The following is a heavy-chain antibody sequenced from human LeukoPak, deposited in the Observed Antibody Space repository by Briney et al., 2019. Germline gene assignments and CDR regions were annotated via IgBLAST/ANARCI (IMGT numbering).Heavy chain of an antibody. V-gene: IGHV3-23*01. CDR1: GFTFSSYG. Sequence: PGGSLRLSCAASGFTFSSYGMSWVRQAPGQGLELDSAISGSGGSTYYADAVKGRFTISRDNSKNTLYLQMNSLRAEDTAVYYCAKVGQWLLNFDYCGQGTLVTVSS. D-gene: IGHD6-19*01. CDR3: AKVGQWLLNFDY. J-gene: IGHJ4*02. CDR2: ISGSGGST.